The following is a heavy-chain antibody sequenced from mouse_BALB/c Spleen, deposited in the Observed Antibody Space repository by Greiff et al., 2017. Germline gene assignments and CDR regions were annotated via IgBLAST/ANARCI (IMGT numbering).Heavy chain of an antibody. CDR3: ARGGSSGFDY. CDR1: GYSITSGYY. J-gene: IGHJ2*01. V-gene: IGHV3-6*02. D-gene: IGHD3-1*01. CDR2: ISYDGSN. Sequence: EVQLQESGPGLVKPSQSLSLTCSVTGYSITSGYYWNWIRRFPGNKLEWMGYISYDGSNNYNPSLKNRISITRDTSKNQFFLKLNSVTTEDTATYYCARGGSSGFDYWGQGTTLTVSS.